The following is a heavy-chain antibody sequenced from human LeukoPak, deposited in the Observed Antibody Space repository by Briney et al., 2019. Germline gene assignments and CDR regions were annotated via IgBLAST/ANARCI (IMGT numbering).Heavy chain of an antibody. CDR2: ISSSSSYI. CDR3: ARDRVTIFGVVRLDMDV. V-gene: IGHV3-21*04. Sequence: PGGSLRLSCAASGFTFSSYEMNWVRQAPGKGLEWVSSISSSSSYIYYADSVKGRFTISRDNAKNSLYLQMNSLRAEDTAVYYCARDRVTIFGVVRLDMDVWGKGTTVTVSS. J-gene: IGHJ6*03. D-gene: IGHD3-3*01. CDR1: GFTFSSYE.